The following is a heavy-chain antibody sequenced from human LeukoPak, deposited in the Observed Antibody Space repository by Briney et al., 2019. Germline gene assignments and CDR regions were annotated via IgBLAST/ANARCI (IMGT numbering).Heavy chain of an antibody. CDR1: XFILRKQW. J-gene: IGHJ5*02. Sequence: SLRLXGVAWXFILRKQWAEWVRHPRGKGGVWVSGIYVDGRTTNYADSVKGRFTISRDNAKNTVYLEMNSLSVEDTATYYCIRDFRSADLWGQGTLVTVTS. CDR2: IYVDGRTT. V-gene: IGHV3-74*01. CDR3: IRDFRSADL.